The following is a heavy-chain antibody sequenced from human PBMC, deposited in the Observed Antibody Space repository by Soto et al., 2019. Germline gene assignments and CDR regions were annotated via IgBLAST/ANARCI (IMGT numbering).Heavy chain of an antibody. D-gene: IGHD2-2*02. CDR1: GYTFTSYA. V-gene: IGHV1-3*01. Sequence: GASVKVSCKASGYTFTSYAMHWVRQAPGQRLEWMGWINAGNGNTKYSQKFQGRVTITRDTSASTAYMELSSLRSEDTAVYYCARSGFFYCSSTSCYMGWFDPWGQGTLVTVSS. CDR2: INAGNGNT. CDR3: ARSGFFYCSSTSCYMGWFDP. J-gene: IGHJ5*02.